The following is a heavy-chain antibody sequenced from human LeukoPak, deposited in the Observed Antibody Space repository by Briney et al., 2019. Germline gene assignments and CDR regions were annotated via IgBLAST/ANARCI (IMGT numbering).Heavy chain of an antibody. D-gene: IGHD3-10*01. V-gene: IGHV4-34*01. CDR3: ARKENVYYYFDY. CDR2: INHSGTT. CDR1: GGSFSGYY. J-gene: IGHJ4*02. Sequence: SETLSLTCAVYGGSFSGYYWSWIRQPPGKGLEWIGEINHSGTTYYNPSLQSRVTMSVDTSKNQFSLKLSFVTAVDTAVYYCARKENVYYYFDYWGQGTLVTVSS.